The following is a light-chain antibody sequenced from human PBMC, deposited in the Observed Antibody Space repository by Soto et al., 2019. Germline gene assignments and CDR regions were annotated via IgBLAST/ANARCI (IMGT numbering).Light chain of an antibody. CDR2: GAS. J-gene: IGKJ1*01. CDR1: QSVSNT. V-gene: IGKV3-15*01. Sequence: IVMTQSPASLSVSPGEGATLSCRASQSVSNTLAWYQQKPGKAPRLLIYGASTRATGIPARFSGSGSGTDFTLTISSLQSEDFAVYYCQQYNNWPRGTLGQGTKVEIK. CDR3: QQYNNWPRGT.